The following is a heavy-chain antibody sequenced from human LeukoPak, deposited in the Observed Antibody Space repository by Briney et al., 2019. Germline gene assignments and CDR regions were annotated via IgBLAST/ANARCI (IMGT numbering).Heavy chain of an antibody. CDR1: GFTFNDHA. CDR3: AKDGGVGGTAYMAV. J-gene: IGHJ6*03. D-gene: IGHD1-26*01. Sequence: GGSLRLSCAVSGFTFNDHAIHWVRHAPGRGLECVSLVSWDGGSRDYADSVRGRLTISRDNSKNSLYVQMNSLRTEDTALYYCAKDGGVGGTAYMAVWGKGTTVTVSS. CDR2: VSWDGGSR. V-gene: IGHV3-43*01.